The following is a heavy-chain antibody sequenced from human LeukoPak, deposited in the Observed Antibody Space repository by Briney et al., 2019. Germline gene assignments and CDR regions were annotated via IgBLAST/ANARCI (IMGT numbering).Heavy chain of an antibody. Sequence: ASVKVSCKASGYTFTSYDINWVRQATGQGLEWMGWMNPNSGNTGYAQKFQGRVTMTRNTSISTAYMELSSLRSEDTAVYYCARGRTPMDCSSTSCYFIDYGMDVWGQGTTVTVSS. J-gene: IGHJ6*02. V-gene: IGHV1-8*01. CDR2: MNPNSGNT. CDR3: ARGRTPMDCSSTSCYFIDYGMDV. D-gene: IGHD2-2*01. CDR1: GYTFTSYD.